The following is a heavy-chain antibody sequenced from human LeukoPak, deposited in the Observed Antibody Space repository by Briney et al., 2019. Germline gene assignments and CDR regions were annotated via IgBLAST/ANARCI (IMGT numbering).Heavy chain of an antibody. J-gene: IGHJ3*02. CDR2: IIPIFGTA. V-gene: IGHV1-69*05. Sequence: SVKVSCKASGGTFSSYAISWVRQAPGQGLEWMGGIIPIFGTANYAQKFQGRVTITTDESTSTAYMELSSLRSEDTAVYYCARSWVVIALLGAFDIWGQGTMVTVSS. CDR3: ARSWVVIALLGAFDI. D-gene: IGHD2-15*01. CDR1: GGTFSSYA.